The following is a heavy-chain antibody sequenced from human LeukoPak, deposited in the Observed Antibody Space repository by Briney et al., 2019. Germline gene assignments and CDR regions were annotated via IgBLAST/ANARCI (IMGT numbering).Heavy chain of an antibody. D-gene: IGHD3-22*01. J-gene: IGHJ4*02. CDR2: IYSGGNT. CDR3: ARRAGDYSHPYDY. CDR1: GLTVSSNC. V-gene: IGHV3-53*01. Sequence: GGSLRLSCAASGLTVSSNCMSWVRQAPGKVLEWVSFIYSGGNTYYADSVKGRFTISRDNSKNTVHLQMNSLRAEDTAVYYCARRAGDYSHPYDYWGQGTLVTVSS.